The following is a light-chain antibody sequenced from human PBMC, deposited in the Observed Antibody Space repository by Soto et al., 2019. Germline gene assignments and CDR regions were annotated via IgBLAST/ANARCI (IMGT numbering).Light chain of an antibody. CDR3: QQSNTWPPIN. Sequence: DIQMTRSHSTLSASLGDRFTITCRAIQNINSWLAWYQQKPGKAPNLLIYKASSLENGVPSRFSGSGSGTDFTLTIRSLEPEDFALYYCQQSNTWPPINCGQG. CDR2: KAS. CDR1: QNINSW. V-gene: IGKV1-5*03. J-gene: IGKJ5*01.